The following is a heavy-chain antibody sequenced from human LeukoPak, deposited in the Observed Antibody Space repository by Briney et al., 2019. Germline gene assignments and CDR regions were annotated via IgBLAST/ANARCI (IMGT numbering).Heavy chain of an antibody. Sequence: GASVKVSCKASGYTFTNYDINWVRQTTGQGLEWMGWMSPNTGNTGYGQKFQGRITMTRNTSISTAYMELSSLTSDDTAVYFCARDIAVSNFDYWGQGTLVTVSS. D-gene: IGHD6-19*01. CDR2: MSPNTGNT. CDR1: GYTFTNYD. J-gene: IGHJ4*02. V-gene: IGHV1-8*01. CDR3: ARDIAVSNFDY.